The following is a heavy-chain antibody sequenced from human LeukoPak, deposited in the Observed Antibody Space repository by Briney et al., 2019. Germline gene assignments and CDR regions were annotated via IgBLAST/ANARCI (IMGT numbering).Heavy chain of an antibody. V-gene: IGHV3-74*01. Sequence: GGSLRLSCAASGFTFSSYWMHWVRQAPGKGLVWISRINTDGSSTSYADSVKGRFTISRDNAKNSLYLQMNSLRAEDTAVYYCARDKRAVAGVLDYWGQGTLVTVSS. CDR2: INTDGSST. J-gene: IGHJ4*02. D-gene: IGHD6-19*01. CDR3: ARDKRAVAGVLDY. CDR1: GFTFSSYW.